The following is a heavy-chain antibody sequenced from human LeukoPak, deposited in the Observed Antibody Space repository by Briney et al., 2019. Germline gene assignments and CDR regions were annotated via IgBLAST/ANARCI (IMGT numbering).Heavy chain of an antibody. J-gene: IGHJ6*03. CDR1: GYTFTSYY. V-gene: IGHV1-46*01. CDR3: ASSPVVAATSGDYHYYYYMDV. Sequence: ASVKVSCKASGYTFTSYYMHWVRQAPGQGLEWMGIINPSGGSTSYAQKFQGRVTMTRDMSTSTVYMELSSLRSEDTAVYYCASSPVVAATSGDYHYYYYMDVWGKGTTVTVSS. CDR2: INPSGGST. D-gene: IGHD2-15*01.